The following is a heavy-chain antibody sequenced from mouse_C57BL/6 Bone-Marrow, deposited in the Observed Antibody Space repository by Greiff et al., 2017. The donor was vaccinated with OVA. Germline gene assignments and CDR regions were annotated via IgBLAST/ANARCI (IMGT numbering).Heavy chain of an antibody. V-gene: IGHV2-2*01. D-gene: IGHD1-1*01. Sequence: VMLVESGPGLVQPSQSLSITCTVSGFSLTSYGVHWVRQSPGKGLEWLGVIWRGGSTDYNAAFISRLSISKDNSKSQVFFKMNSLQADDTAIYYCARTIDYYGSSGWFAYWGQGTLVTVSA. J-gene: IGHJ3*01. CDR1: GFSLTSYG. CDR2: IWRGGST. CDR3: ARTIDYYGSSGWFAY.